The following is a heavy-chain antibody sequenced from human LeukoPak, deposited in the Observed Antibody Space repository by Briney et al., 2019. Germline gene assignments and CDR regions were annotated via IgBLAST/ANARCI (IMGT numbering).Heavy chain of an antibody. CDR2: ISGSSSYI. CDR3: AKDSLRERIVGSTTRGVNDY. Sequence: GGSLRLSCAASGFTFSSYSMNWVRQAPGKGLEWVSSISGSSSYIYYADSVKGRLTISRDNSKNTLYLQMNSLRGEDTAVYYCAKDSLRERIVGSTTRGVNDYWGQGTLVTVSS. J-gene: IGHJ4*02. CDR1: GFTFSSYS. V-gene: IGHV3-21*01. D-gene: IGHD1-26*01.